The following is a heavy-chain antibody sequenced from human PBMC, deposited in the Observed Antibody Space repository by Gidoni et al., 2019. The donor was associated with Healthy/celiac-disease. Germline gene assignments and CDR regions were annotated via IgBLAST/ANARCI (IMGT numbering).Heavy chain of an antibody. CDR2: IYHSGST. J-gene: IGHJ4*02. V-gene: IGHV4-38-2*02. CDR3: ARDLAAAGTDY. D-gene: IGHD6-13*01. Sequence: GWIRQPPGKGLEWIGSIYHSGSTYYNPSLKSRVTISVDTSKNQFSLKLSSVTAADTAVYYCARDLAAAGTDYWGQGTLVTVSS.